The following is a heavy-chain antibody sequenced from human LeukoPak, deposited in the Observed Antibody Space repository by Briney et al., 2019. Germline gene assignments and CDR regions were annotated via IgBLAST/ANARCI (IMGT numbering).Heavy chain of an antibody. Sequence: PSETLSLTCAVYGGSFSGYYWRWIRQPPGKGLEWIGEINHSGSTNYNPSLKSRVTISVDTSKNQFSLKPSSVTAADTAVYYCARVKYNWNPGDAFDIWGQGTMVTVSS. CDR3: ARVKYNWNPGDAFDI. D-gene: IGHD1-20*01. V-gene: IGHV4-34*01. J-gene: IGHJ3*02. CDR2: INHSGST. CDR1: GGSFSGYY.